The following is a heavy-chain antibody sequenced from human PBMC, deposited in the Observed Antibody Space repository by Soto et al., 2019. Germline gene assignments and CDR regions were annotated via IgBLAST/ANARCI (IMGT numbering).Heavy chain of an antibody. V-gene: IGHV3-9*01. CDR2: ISFDSGSI. D-gene: IGHD2-2*01. J-gene: IGHJ3*02. CDR1: GFAFDDYA. Sequence: GGSMRLSCAASGFAFDDYAMHWVRQAPGRGLEWVSGISFDSGSIGYADSVRGRFTISRDDARNSLYLHMNSLRAEDTALYYCVKDIEENQLLYDGFDIWGQGTMVTVSS. CDR3: VKDIEENQLLYDGFDI.